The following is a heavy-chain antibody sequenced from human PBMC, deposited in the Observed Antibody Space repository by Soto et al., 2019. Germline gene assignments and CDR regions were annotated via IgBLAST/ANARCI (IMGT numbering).Heavy chain of an antibody. Sequence: GESLKISCKGSGYSSTSYWISWVRQMPGKGLEWMGRIDPSDSYTNYSPSFQGHVTISADKSISTAYLQWSSLKASDTAMYYCARQEGLVCTNGVCYRAGWFDPWGQGTLVTVSS. CDR1: GYSSTSYW. D-gene: IGHD2-8*01. CDR2: IDPSDSYT. J-gene: IGHJ5*02. V-gene: IGHV5-10-1*01. CDR3: ARQEGLVCTNGVCYRAGWFDP.